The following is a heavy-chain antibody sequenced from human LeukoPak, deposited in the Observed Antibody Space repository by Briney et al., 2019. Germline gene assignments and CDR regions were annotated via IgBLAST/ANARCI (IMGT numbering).Heavy chain of an antibody. Sequence: ASVKVSCKASGYTFTDYYMHWVRQAPGQGLEWMGWINPNSGGTNYAQKFQGRVTMTRDTSISTAYMELSRLRSDDTAVYYCARDLVLRFLGYAFDIWGRGTMVTVSS. J-gene: IGHJ3*02. V-gene: IGHV1-2*02. CDR3: ARDLVLRFLGYAFDI. CDR2: INPNSGGT. D-gene: IGHD3-3*01. CDR1: GYTFTDYY.